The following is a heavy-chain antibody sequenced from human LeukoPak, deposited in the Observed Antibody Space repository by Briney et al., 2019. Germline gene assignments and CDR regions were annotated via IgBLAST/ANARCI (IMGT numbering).Heavy chain of an antibody. Sequence: GGSLRLSCAASEFSVGSNYMTWVRRAPGKGLEWVSAISGSGGSTYYADSVKGRFTISRDNSKNTLYLQMNSLRAEDTAVYYCAKARSSRWDVDAFDIWGQGTMVTVSS. V-gene: IGHV3-23*01. CDR3: AKARSSRWDVDAFDI. J-gene: IGHJ3*02. CDR2: ISGSGGST. CDR1: EFSVGSNY. D-gene: IGHD6-13*01.